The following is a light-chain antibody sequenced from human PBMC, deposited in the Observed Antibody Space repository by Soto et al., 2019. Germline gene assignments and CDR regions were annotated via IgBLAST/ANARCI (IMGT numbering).Light chain of an antibody. Sequence: DIQMTQSPSSVSASVGDRVTITCRASQYISSWLAWYQQKPGKAPQLLIYAASSLQSGVPSRFSGSGSGTDFTLTISSLQTVDFATYYFLPSNTVPHTFGQGTKLEIK. V-gene: IGKV1-12*01. CDR2: AAS. J-gene: IGKJ2*01. CDR3: LPSNTVPHT. CDR1: QYISSW.